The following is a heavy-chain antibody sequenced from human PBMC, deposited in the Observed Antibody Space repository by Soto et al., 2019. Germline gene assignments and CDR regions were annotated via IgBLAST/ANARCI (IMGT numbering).Heavy chain of an antibody. CDR2: IYPGDSDT. V-gene: IGHV5-51*01. Sequence: PGESLKISCXGSGYTFTNYWIGWVRQMPGKGPEWMGIIYPGDSDTKYNPSFQGQVTISADKSITTTYLQWSSLKASDTAIYYCAASIFYYGMDVWGQGTTVTVSS. CDR3: AASIFYYGMDV. CDR1: GYTFTNYW. J-gene: IGHJ6*02.